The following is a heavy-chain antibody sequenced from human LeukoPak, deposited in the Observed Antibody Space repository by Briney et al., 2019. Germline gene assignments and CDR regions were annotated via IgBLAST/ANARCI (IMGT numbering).Heavy chain of an antibody. CDR1: GGTFSSYA. D-gene: IGHD4-23*01. CDR3: ARADGGNSGYYYYYMDV. Sequence: LWASVKVSCKASGGTFSSYAISWVRRAPGQGLEWMGGIIPIFGTANYAQKFQGRVTITTDESTSTAYMELSSLRSEDTAVYYCARADGGNSGYYYYYMDVWGKGTTVTVSS. CDR2: IIPIFGTA. J-gene: IGHJ6*03. V-gene: IGHV1-69*05.